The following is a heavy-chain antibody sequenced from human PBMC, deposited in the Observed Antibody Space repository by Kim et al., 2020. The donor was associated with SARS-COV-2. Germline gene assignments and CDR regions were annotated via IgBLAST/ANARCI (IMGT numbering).Heavy chain of an antibody. D-gene: IGHD1-1*01. J-gene: IGHJ6*02. V-gene: IGHV3-64*01. CDR3: ARSGTVPYYYYGMDV. Sequence: NSGKGRFTISRDNSKKTLYLKMGSRRAEDMAVYYCARSGTVPYYYYGMDVWGQGTTVTVSS.